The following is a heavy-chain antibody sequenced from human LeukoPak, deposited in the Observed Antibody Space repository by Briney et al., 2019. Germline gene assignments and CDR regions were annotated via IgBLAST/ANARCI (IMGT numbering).Heavy chain of an antibody. D-gene: IGHD4-17*01. V-gene: IGHV3-20*04. CDR2: INWNGGST. J-gene: IGHJ4*02. CDR3: ARAQTYGDSRLLLDY. Sequence: PGGSLRLSCAASGFTFGNYGMSWVHQAPGKGLEWVSGINWNGGSTGYADSVEGRFTIFRDNAKNSQYLQMNSLRVEDTALYYCARAQTYGDSRLLLDYWGQGTLVTVSS. CDR1: GFTFGNYG.